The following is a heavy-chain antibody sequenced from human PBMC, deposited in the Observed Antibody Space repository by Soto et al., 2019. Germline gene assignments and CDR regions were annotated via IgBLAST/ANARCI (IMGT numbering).Heavy chain of an antibody. CDR2: IYYSGST. CDR3: ARHWRTGYSTVFGVVMGWFDP. CDR1: GASITSTDYY. V-gene: IGHV4-39*01. Sequence: LSLTCTATGASITSTDYYWGWIRQPPGKGLEWVASIYYSGSTYHNPSLKSRVTISVDTSKNQFSLKVTSVTAADTAVYYCARHWRTGYSTVFGVVMGWFDPWGQGTLVTVSS. D-gene: IGHD3-3*01. J-gene: IGHJ5*02.